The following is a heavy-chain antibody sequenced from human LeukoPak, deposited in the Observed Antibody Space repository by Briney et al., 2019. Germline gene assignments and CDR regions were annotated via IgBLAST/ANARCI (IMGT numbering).Heavy chain of an antibody. V-gene: IGHV4-59*01. Sequence: SETLSLTCTVSGGSISSYYWSWIRQPPGKGLEWIGYIYYSGSTNYNPSLKSRVTISVDTSKNQFSLKLSSVTAADTAVYYCARAVPHSGYCSGGSCYLPDGMDVWGQGTTVTVSS. J-gene: IGHJ6*02. D-gene: IGHD2-15*01. CDR3: ARAVPHSGYCSGGSCYLPDGMDV. CDR1: GGSISSYY. CDR2: IYYSGST.